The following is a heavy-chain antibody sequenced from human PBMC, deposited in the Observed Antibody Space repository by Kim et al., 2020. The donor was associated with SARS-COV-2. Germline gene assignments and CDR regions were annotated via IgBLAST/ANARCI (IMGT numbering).Heavy chain of an antibody. CDR1: GFTFSSYD. CDR2: IGTAGDP. V-gene: IGHV3-13*05. J-gene: IGHJ5*02. D-gene: IGHD3-10*01. Sequence: GGSLRLSCVASGFTFSSYDMHWVRQATGKGLEWVSAIGTAGDPYYPGSVKGRFTISRENAKNSLYLQMNSLRAGDTAVYYCARGRSGSYPGSSWFDPWGQGTLVTVSS. CDR3: ARGRSGSYPGSSWFDP.